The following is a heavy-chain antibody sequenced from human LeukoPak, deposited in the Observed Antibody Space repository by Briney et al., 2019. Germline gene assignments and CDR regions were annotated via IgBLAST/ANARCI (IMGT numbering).Heavy chain of an antibody. Sequence: GGSLRLSCLAPGFSFSGYWMSWVRQAPGKGLEWVATIKGDGSEKYYVDSVKGRFSISRDNAKKSLYLQLNSLRAKDTALYYCAKDPYSSGWYGWFDSWGQGTLVTVAS. CDR2: IKGDGSEK. CDR3: AKDPYSSGWYGWFDS. CDR1: GFSFSGYW. V-gene: IGHV3-7*03. D-gene: IGHD6-19*01. J-gene: IGHJ5*01.